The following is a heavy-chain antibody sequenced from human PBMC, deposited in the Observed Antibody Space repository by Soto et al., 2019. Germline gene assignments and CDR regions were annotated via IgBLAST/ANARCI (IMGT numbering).Heavy chain of an antibody. J-gene: IGHJ6*02. CDR2: IYTGDSDT. Sequence: GGSLKISWQCSGYIFTSYWIGWVRQMPGKGLEWMGIIYTGDSDTRYSTTYQGQVTIPADKSISTANLQWSSMKASDTAMDYGARHRQRWLRQYYYYYGMDVWGQGTTVTVSS. V-gene: IGHV5-51*01. D-gene: IGHD5-12*01. CDR1: GYIFTSYW. CDR3: ARHRQRWLRQYYYYYGMDV.